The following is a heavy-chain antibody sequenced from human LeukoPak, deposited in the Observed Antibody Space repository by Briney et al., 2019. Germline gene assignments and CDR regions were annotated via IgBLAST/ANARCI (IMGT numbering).Heavy chain of an antibody. CDR3: ARATEYYYDSSGYETDGMDV. J-gene: IGHJ6*02. CDR1: GFTFSSYS. Sequence: KSGGSLRLSCAASGFTFSSYSMNWVRQAPGKGLEWVSSISSSSSYIYYADSVKGRFTISRDNAKNSLYLQMNSLRAEDTVVYYCARATEYYYDSSGYETDGMDVWGQGTTVTVSS. V-gene: IGHV3-21*01. CDR2: ISSSSSYI. D-gene: IGHD3-22*01.